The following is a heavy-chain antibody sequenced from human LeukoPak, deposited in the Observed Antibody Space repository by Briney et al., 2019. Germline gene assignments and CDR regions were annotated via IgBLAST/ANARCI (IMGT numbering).Heavy chain of an antibody. CDR2: ISSSSSYI. V-gene: IGHV3-21*01. Sequence: GGSLRLSCAASGFTFSSYSMNWVRQAPGKGLEWVSSISSSSSYIYYADSVKGRFTISRDNAKNSLYLQMNSLRAEDTAVYYCARDGIAARLPRGYYFDYWGQGTLVTVSS. J-gene: IGHJ4*02. D-gene: IGHD6-6*01. CDR1: GFTFSSYS. CDR3: ARDGIAARLPRGYYFDY.